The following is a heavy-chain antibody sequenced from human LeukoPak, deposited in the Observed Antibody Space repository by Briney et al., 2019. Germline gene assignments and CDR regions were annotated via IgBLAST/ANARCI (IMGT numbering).Heavy chain of an antibody. CDR1: GFNSKDYG. J-gene: IGHJ4*02. V-gene: IGHV3-20*04. Sequence: GGSLRLSCAGSGFNSKDYGMTWVRQAPGKGLEWVSGINWNGGSIAYADSVKGRFIISRDNAKNSLYLQMNSLRAEDTALYYCASHTSATDYWGQGTLVTVSS. D-gene: IGHD6-19*01. CDR2: INWNGGSI. CDR3: ASHTSATDY.